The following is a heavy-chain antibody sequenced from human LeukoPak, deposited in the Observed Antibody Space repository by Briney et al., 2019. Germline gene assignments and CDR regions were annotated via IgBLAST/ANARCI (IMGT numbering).Heavy chain of an antibody. D-gene: IGHD1-26*01. V-gene: IGHV1-24*01. CDR2: FDPEDGQT. Sequence: ASVKVSCKVSGYTLTELSMHWVGQAPGKGLEGMGGFDPEDGQTIYAQKFQGRVTMTEDTSTDTAYMELSSLRSEDTAVYYCATVSYGLDAFDIWGQGTMVTVSS. J-gene: IGHJ3*02. CDR1: GYTLTELS. CDR3: ATVSYGLDAFDI.